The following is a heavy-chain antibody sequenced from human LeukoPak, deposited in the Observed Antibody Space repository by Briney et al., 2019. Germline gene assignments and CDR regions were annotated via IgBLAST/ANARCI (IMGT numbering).Heavy chain of an antibody. V-gene: IGHV1-18*01. CDR2: ISAYNGNT. CDR1: GYTFTIYG. D-gene: IGHD1-26*01. J-gene: IGHJ4*02. Sequence: ASVKVSCKASGYTFTIYGISWVRQAPGQGLEWMGWISAYNGNTNYAQKLQGRVTMTTDTSTSTAYMELRSLRSDDTAVYYCARSRPPYSGSYYHFDYWGQGTLVTVSS. CDR3: ARSRPPYSGSYYHFDY.